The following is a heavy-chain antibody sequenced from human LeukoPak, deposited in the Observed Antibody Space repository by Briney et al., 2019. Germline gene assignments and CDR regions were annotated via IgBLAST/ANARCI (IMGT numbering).Heavy chain of an antibody. J-gene: IGHJ4*02. CDR2: INAGNGNT. D-gene: IGHD5-18*01. CDR1: GYTFTSYA. V-gene: IGHV1-3*01. Sequence: GAPVKVSCKASGYTFTSYAMHWVRQAPGQRLEWMGWINAGNGNTKYSQKFQGRVTITRDTSASTAYMGLSSLRSEDTAVYYCARDQRGYSYGPGYWGQGTLVTVSS. CDR3: ARDQRGYSYGPGY.